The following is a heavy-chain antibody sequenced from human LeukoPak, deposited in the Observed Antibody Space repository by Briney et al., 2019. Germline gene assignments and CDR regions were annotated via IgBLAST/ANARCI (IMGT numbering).Heavy chain of an antibody. Sequence: WGGLRVSRAASGFTLSSHMMSWVRQAPGEGVEWVSYFNGRGGTTDYADSVKGRFMMLRDSSKDTLFLQMNSLRAEDTAVYYCARGVGFTTCMDVWARGPQSPSH. CDR1: GFTLSSHM. CDR2: FNGRGGTT. D-gene: IGHD1-14*01. CDR3: ARGVGFTTCMDV. V-gene: IGHV3-23*01. J-gene: IGHJ6*02.